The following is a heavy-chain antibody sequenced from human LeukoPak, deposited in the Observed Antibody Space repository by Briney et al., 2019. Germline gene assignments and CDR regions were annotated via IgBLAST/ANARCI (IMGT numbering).Heavy chain of an antibody. Sequence: PSETLSLTCAVSGGSISSGGYSWSWIRQPPGKGLEWIGYIYHSGSTYYNPSLKSRVTISVDTSKNQFSLKLSSVTAADTAVYYCARAPSYIAVAGTLDYWGQGTLVTVSS. CDR3: ARAPSYIAVAGTLDY. J-gene: IGHJ4*02. D-gene: IGHD6-19*01. V-gene: IGHV4-30-2*01. CDR1: GGSISSGGYS. CDR2: IYHSGST.